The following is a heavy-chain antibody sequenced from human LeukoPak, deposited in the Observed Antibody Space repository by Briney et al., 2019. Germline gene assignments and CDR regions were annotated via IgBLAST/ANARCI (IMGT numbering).Heavy chain of an antibody. J-gene: IGHJ3*02. Sequence: EGSLRLSCAASGFTFSDYYMSWIRQAPGKGLEWISHISITGSIIFYADSVKGRFTVSRDNAKNSLYLQMNSLRAEDTAVYYCARAVAATKGSDAFDIWGQGTMVTVSS. CDR1: GFTFSDYY. CDR2: ISITGSII. D-gene: IGHD2-15*01. CDR3: ARAVAATKGSDAFDI. V-gene: IGHV3-11*04.